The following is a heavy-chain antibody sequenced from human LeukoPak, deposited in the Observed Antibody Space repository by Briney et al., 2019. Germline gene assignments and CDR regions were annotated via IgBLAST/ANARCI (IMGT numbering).Heavy chain of an antibody. Sequence: SQTLSLTCTVSGGSISSGDYYWSWIRQPPGKGLEWIGYIYYSGGTYYNPSLKSRVTISVDTSKNQFSLKLSSVTAADTAVYYCARGLIRLSWFDPWGQGTLVTVSS. V-gene: IGHV4-30-4*08. CDR1: GGSISSGDYY. CDR3: ARGLIRLSWFDP. J-gene: IGHJ5*02. CDR2: IYYSGGT. D-gene: IGHD2-8*01.